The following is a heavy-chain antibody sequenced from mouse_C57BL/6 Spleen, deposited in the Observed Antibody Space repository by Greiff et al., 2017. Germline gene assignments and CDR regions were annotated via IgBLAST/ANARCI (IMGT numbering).Heavy chain of an antibody. V-gene: IGHV1-81*01. Sequence: VQLQQSGAELARPGASVKLSCKASGYTFTSYGISWVKQRTGQGLEWIGEIYPRSGNTYYNEKFKGKATLTADKSSSTAYMELRSLTSEDSAVYFCARCYYGSSYRLNYFDYWGQGTTLTVSS. CDR1: GYTFTSYG. D-gene: IGHD1-1*01. J-gene: IGHJ2*01. CDR2: IYPRSGNT. CDR3: ARCYYGSSYRLNYFDY.